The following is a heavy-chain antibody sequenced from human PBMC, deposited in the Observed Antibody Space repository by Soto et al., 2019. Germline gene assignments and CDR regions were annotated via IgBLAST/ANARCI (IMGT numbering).Heavy chain of an antibody. J-gene: IGHJ6*03. CDR1: GYTFTSYD. CDR2: MNPNSGNT. V-gene: IGHV1-8*01. Sequence: ASVKVSCKASGYTFTSYDINWVRQATGQGLEWMGWMNPNSGNTGYAQKFQGRVTMTRNTSISTAYMELSSLRSEDTAVYYCARMGDCTNGVCYSYYYMDVWGKGTTVTVSS. D-gene: IGHD2-8*01. CDR3: ARMGDCTNGVCYSYYYMDV.